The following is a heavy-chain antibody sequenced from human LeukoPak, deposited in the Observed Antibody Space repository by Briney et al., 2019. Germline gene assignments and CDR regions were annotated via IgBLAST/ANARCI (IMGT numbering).Heavy chain of an antibody. CDR3: ASSYGSGSYHGVGY. CDR1: GFTFSSYG. J-gene: IGHJ4*02. Sequence: PGGSLRLSCAASGFTFSSYGMHWVRQAPGEGLEWVAVIWYDGSNKYYADSVKGRFTISRDNSKNTLYLQMNSLRAEDTAVYYCASSYGSGSYHGVGYWGQGTLVTVSS. D-gene: IGHD3-10*01. V-gene: IGHV3-33*01. CDR2: IWYDGSNK.